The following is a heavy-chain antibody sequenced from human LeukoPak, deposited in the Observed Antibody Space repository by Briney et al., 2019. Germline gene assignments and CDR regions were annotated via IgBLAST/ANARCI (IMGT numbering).Heavy chain of an antibody. CDR3: ARERSDWDYGVPDY. CDR2: IWYDGSNK. D-gene: IGHD4-17*01. CDR1: GFTFSSCG. J-gene: IGHJ4*02. Sequence: GGSLRLSCAASGFTFSSCGMHWVRQAPGKGLEWVAVIWYDGSNKYYADSVKGRFTISRDNSKNTLYLQMNSLRAEDTAVYYCARERSDWDYGVPDYWGQGTLVTVSS. V-gene: IGHV3-33*01.